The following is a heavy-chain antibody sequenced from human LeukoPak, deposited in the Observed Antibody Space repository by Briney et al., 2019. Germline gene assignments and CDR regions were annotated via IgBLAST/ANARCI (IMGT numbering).Heavy chain of an antibody. CDR2: IKQDGSEK. Sequence: GGSLRLSCAASGFTFSSYWMSWVRQAPGKGLEWLANIKQDGSEKYYIDSVKGRFTISRDNAKNSLYLQMNSLRAEDTAVYYCARDCSGGSCYSGWGYYYGMDVWGQGTTVTVSS. CDR1: GFTFSSYW. V-gene: IGHV3-7*01. J-gene: IGHJ6*02. CDR3: ARDCSGGSCYSGWGYYYGMDV. D-gene: IGHD2-15*01.